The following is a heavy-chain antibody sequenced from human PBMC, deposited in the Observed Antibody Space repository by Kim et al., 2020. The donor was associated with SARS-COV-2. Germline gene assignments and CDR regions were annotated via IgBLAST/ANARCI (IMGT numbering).Heavy chain of an antibody. CDR2: ISYDGSNK. CDR3: AREKTGSGLLWFGESSYGMDV. CDR1: GFTFSSYG. D-gene: IGHD3-10*01. Sequence: GGSLRLSCAASGFTFSSYGMHWVRQAPGKGLEWVAVISYDGSNKYYADSVKGRFTISRDNSKNTLYLQMNSLRAEDTAVYYCAREKTGSGLLWFGESSYGMDVWGQGTTITVSS. J-gene: IGHJ6*02. V-gene: IGHV3-33*05.